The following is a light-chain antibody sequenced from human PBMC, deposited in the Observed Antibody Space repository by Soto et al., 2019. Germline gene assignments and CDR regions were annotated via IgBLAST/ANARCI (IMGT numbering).Light chain of an antibody. CDR2: EAS. J-gene: IGKJ1*01. V-gene: IGKV3-11*01. Sequence: ILLPQSPATLSLSPGDRATLSCRASQSVSSYLAWYQQKPGQAPRLLMYEASNRATGIPARFSGGGSGTDFTLTISSLEPEDFAVYYCQQRSDWPWTFGQGTKVAIK. CDR1: QSVSSY. CDR3: QQRSDWPWT.